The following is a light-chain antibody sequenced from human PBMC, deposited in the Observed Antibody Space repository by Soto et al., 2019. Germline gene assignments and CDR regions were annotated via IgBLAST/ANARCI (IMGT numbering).Light chain of an antibody. CDR1: QSVSSSY. J-gene: IGKJ2*01. V-gene: IGKV3-20*01. Sequence: DMVLTHSPGTLSLSPGERATLSCRAIQSVSSSYLAWYQQKPGQAPRLLIYGASSRATGIPDRFSGSGSGTDFTLTISRLEPEDFAVYYCQQYGSSPMYTFGQGTKVDIK. CDR2: GAS. CDR3: QQYGSSPMYT.